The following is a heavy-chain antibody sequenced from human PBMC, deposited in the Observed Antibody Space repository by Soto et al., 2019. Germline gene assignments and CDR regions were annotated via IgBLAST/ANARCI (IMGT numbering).Heavy chain of an antibody. Sequence: SETLSLTCVVSGGSISSYYWSWIRQPPGKGLEWIGYIYYSGSTNYNPSLKSRVTISVDTSKNQFSLKLSSVTAADTAVYYCARGGERGFWSGYYEVARYYFDYWGQGTLVTVSS. CDR3: ARGGERGFWSGYYEVARYYFDY. CDR1: GGSISSYY. D-gene: IGHD3-3*01. J-gene: IGHJ4*02. V-gene: IGHV4-59*01. CDR2: IYYSGST.